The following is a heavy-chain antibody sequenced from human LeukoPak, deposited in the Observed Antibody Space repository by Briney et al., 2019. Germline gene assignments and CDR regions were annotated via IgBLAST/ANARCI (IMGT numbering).Heavy chain of an antibody. D-gene: IGHD5-12*01. CDR1: GFPFNNYW. CDR3: ARYQQTGYESDY. J-gene: IGHJ4*02. V-gene: IGHV3-74*01. Sequence: PGGSLRLSCAASGFPFNNYWMHWVRQSPGNGLIYVARIGHDVSGAGYADSVKGRVTISRDNAKSTLYLQMNSLRAEDTAVYYCARYQQTGYESDYWGQGTLVTVSS. CDR2: IGHDVSGA.